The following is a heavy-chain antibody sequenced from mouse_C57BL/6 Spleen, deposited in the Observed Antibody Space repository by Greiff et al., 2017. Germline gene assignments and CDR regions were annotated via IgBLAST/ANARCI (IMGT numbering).Heavy chain of an antibody. CDR3: ARVTTDYAMDY. D-gene: IGHD2-12*01. Sequence: QVQLQQSGAELVKPGASVKMSCKASGYTFTSYWITWVKQRPGQGLEWIGDIYPGSGSTNYNEKFKSKATLTVDTSSSTAYMQLSSLTSEDSAVYYCARVTTDYAMDYWGKGTSVTVSS. CDR1: GYTFTSYW. CDR2: IYPGSGST. J-gene: IGHJ4*01. V-gene: IGHV1-55*01.